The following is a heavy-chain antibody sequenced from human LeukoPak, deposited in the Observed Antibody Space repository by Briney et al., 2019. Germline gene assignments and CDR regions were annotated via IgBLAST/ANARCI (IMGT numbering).Heavy chain of an antibody. CDR2: ISYDGSNK. V-gene: IGHV3-30*18. Sequence: QPGRSLRLSCAASGFTFSSYGMHWVRQAPGKGLEWVAVISYDGSNKYYADSVKGRFTISRDNSKNTLYLQMNSLRAEDTAVYYCAKVLEGNGVWGYFDYWGQGTLVTVSS. J-gene: IGHJ4*02. CDR1: GFTFSSYG. CDR3: AKVLEGNGVWGYFDY. D-gene: IGHD2-8*01.